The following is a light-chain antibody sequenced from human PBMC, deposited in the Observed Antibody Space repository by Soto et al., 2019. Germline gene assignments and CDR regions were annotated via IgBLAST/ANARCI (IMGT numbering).Light chain of an antibody. Sequence: IVMTQSPATLSVSPGERATLSCRASQGVSEYLAWFQQRPGQTPRLLIYDASTRAPGIPARFSGRGSGADFTLTISSLEPEDFAVYYCQQRSDSITFGQGTRLEIK. CDR2: DAS. CDR1: QGVSEY. CDR3: QQRSDSIT. J-gene: IGKJ5*01. V-gene: IGKV3-11*01.